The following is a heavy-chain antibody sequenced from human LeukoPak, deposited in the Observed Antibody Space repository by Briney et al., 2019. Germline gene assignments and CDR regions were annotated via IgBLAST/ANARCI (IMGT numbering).Heavy chain of an antibody. V-gene: IGHV3-23*01. D-gene: IGHD3-16*01. J-gene: IGHJ6*02. CDR2: ISGGGVTT. Sequence: GGSLRLSCVGSGFTSIAYALTWARQAPGKGLEWVSGISGGGVTTYYADSVKGRFTISRDNSKNTLYLQMNSLRADDTAMYYCARNQQLGGHSYYYYGMDVWGQGTTVTVSS. CDR3: ARNQQLGGHSYYYYGMDV. CDR1: GFTSIAYA.